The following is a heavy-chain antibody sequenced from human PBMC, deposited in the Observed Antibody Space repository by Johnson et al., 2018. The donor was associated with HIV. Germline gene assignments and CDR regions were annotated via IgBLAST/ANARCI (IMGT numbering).Heavy chain of an antibody. CDR3: ARHKGQQYDTFDI. D-gene: IGHD6-13*01. CDR1: GFTFSSYA. CDR2: ISYDGSNK. V-gene: IGHV3-30-3*01. J-gene: IGHJ3*02. Sequence: QVQLVESGGGVVQPGGSLRLSCAASGFTFSSYAMHWVRQAPGKGLEWVAVISYDGSNKYYADSVKGRFTISRDNSKNTLYLQMNSLRAGDTAVYYCARHKGQQYDTFDIWGQGTMVTVSS.